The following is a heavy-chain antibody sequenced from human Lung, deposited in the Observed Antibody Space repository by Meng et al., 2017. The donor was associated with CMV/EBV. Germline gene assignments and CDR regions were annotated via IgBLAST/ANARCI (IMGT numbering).Heavy chain of an antibody. J-gene: IGHJ6*02. D-gene: IGHD1-26*01. Sequence: GESLKISCAASGFTFSSYWMSWVRQAPGKGLEWVANIKQDGSEKYYVDSVKGRFTISRDNAKNSLYLQMNSLRAEDTAVYYCASYVRSGSYPYYYYGMDVWGQGXTVTVSS. CDR2: IKQDGSEK. CDR3: ASYVRSGSYPYYYYGMDV. CDR1: GFTFSSYW. V-gene: IGHV3-7*01.